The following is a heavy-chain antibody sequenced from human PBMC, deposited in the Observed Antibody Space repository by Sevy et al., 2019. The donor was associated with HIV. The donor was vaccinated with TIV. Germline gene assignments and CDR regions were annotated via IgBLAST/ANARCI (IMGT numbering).Heavy chain of an antibody. Sequence: GGSLRLSCAASGVTFSNAWMSWVRQAPGKGLEWVGRITSKADDEQTDYSAAVKGRFTISRDDSKNTLFLQMNSLKTEDTAIYYRTTDFRGYSAYYSLGYWGQGTLVTVSS. CDR2: ITSKADDEQT. CDR1: GVTFSNAW. J-gene: IGHJ4*02. D-gene: IGHD5-12*01. V-gene: IGHV3-15*01. CDR3: TTDFRGYSAYYSLGY.